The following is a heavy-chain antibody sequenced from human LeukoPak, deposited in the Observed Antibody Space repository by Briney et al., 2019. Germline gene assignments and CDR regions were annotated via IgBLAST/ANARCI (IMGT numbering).Heavy chain of an antibody. J-gene: IGHJ5*02. CDR3: ARDRPGRYCSSTRCYMASPFDP. Sequence: SVKVSCKASRGTFSSYAISWVRQAPGQGLEWMGGIIPILGTANYAQKFQGRVTITADEFTSTAYMELSGLRSEDTAVYYCARDRPGRYCSSTRCYMASPFDPWGQGTLVTVSS. V-gene: IGHV1-69*13. CDR2: IIPILGTA. CDR1: RGTFSSYA. D-gene: IGHD2-2*02.